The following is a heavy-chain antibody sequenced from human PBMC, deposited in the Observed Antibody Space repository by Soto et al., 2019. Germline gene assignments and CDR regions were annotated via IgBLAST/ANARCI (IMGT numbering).Heavy chain of an antibody. Sequence: EVQVVESGGGLVKPGGSLRLSCAASGLSLSDAWVNWVRQAPGKGLQWVGRIKRKIDGGTTDFAAPVKGRFTISRGDSENTAYLHMNTLKVEDTALYYCSISGSNIVIEYWGQGALVTVSA. CDR2: IKRKIDGGTT. D-gene: IGHD3-16*02. CDR3: SISGSNIVIEY. CDR1: GLSLSDAW. J-gene: IGHJ4*02. V-gene: IGHV3-15*07.